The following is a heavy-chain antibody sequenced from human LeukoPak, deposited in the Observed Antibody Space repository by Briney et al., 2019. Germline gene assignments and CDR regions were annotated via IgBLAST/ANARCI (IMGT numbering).Heavy chain of an antibody. CDR1: GFTFSSNY. D-gene: IGHD6-13*01. CDR3: AKAAAEPLYFDY. J-gene: IGHJ4*02. V-gene: IGHV3-66*01. Sequence: GGSLRLSCAASGFTFSSNYMSWVRQAPGKGLEWVSVIYSGGSTYYADSVKGRFTISRDNSKNTLYLQMNSLRAEDTAVYYCAKAAAEPLYFDYWGQGTLVTVSS. CDR2: IYSGGST.